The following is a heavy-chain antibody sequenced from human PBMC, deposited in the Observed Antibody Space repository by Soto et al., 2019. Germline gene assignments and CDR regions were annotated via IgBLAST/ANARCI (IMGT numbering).Heavy chain of an antibody. CDR1: GFTFSSYG. V-gene: IGHV3-33*01. CDR3: ARDVNDFWSGYSSYYYYYMDV. Sequence: GGSLRLSCAASGFTFSSYGMHWVRQAPGKGLEWVAVIWYDGSNKYYADSVKGRFTISIDNSKNTLYLQMNSLRAEDTAVYYCARDVNDFWSGYSSYYYYYMDVWGKGTTVTVSS. CDR2: IWYDGSNK. J-gene: IGHJ6*03. D-gene: IGHD3-3*01.